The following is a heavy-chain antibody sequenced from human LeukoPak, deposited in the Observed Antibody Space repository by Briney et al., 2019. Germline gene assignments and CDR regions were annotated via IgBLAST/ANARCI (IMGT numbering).Heavy chain of an antibody. CDR1: GGTFSTYT. CDR3: ARIYSSSSSRGAFDI. D-gene: IGHD6-6*01. J-gene: IGHJ3*02. Sequence: GGPLRLSCAASGGTFSTYTMNWVRQAPGKGLEWVSYICSSRSYIYHAATVKGRFTISRDNAKNSLYLQMNTPRAEDTAVYYCARIYSSSSSRGAFDIWGQGTMVTVSS. CDR2: ICSSRSYI. V-gene: IGHV3-21*01.